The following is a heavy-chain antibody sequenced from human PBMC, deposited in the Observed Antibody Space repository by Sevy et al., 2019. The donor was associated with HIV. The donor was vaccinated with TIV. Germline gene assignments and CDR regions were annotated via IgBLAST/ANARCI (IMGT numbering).Heavy chain of an antibody. CDR2: INQDGSKK. CDR3: ARVGIFEGSESHFRFIDY. V-gene: IGHV3-7*01. D-gene: IGHD3-10*01. CDR1: GFTFPTYW. J-gene: IGHJ4*02. Sequence: GGSLRLSCAASGFTFPTYWMTWVRQAPGKGLEWVANINQDGSKKNYVDSMKGRFTISRDNANNSLYVQMNSLRAEDTAVYYCARVGIFEGSESHFRFIDYWGQGILVTVSS.